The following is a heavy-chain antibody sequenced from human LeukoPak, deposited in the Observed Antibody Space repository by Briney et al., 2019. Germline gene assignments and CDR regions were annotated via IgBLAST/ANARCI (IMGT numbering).Heavy chain of an antibody. D-gene: IGHD6-19*01. J-gene: IGHJ5*02. V-gene: IGHV4-34*01. CDR3: ARRDTEGLVGSWFDP. CDR1: GVSFSGYY. Sequence: SETLSLTCAAYGVSFSGYYWSWVRQPPGKGLEWVGEINHSGSTNYNPSLKSRVTISVDTSKNQFSLKLSSVTAADTAVYYCARRDTEGLVGSWFDPWGQGTLVTVSS. CDR2: INHSGST.